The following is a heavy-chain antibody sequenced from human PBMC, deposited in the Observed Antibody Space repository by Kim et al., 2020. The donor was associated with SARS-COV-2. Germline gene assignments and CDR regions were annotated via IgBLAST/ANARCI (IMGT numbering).Heavy chain of an antibody. CDR3: ARVGRGWELLVDY. J-gene: IGHJ4*02. CDR2: IDPSDSYT. CDR1: GYSFTSYW. V-gene: IGHV5-10-1*01. D-gene: IGHD1-26*01. Sequence: GESLKISCKGSGYSFTSYWISWVRQMPGKGLEWMGRIDPSDSYTNYSPSFQGHVTIPADKSISTAYLQWSSLKASDTAMYYCARVGRGWELLVDYWGQGTLVTVSS.